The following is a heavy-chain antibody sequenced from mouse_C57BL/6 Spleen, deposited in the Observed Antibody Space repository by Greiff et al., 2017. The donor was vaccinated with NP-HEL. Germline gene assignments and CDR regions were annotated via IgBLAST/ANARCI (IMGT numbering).Heavy chain of an antibody. CDR2: IDPSDSYT. Sequence: QVHVKQPGAELVMPGASVKLSCKASGYTFTSYWMHWVKQRPGQGLEWIGEIDPSDSYTNYNQKFKGKSTLTVDKSSSTAYMQLSSLTSEDSAVYYCARRGTTVVAPYWYFDVWGTGTTVTVSS. J-gene: IGHJ1*03. CDR1: GYTFTSYW. CDR3: ARRGTTVVAPYWYFDV. D-gene: IGHD1-1*01. V-gene: IGHV1-69*01.